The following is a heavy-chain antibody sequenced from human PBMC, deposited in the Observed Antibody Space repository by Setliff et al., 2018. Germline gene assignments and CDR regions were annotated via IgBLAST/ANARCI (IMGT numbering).Heavy chain of an antibody. CDR2: IYHDGRA. V-gene: IGHV4-39*07. CDR3: MRQVGGGLWYFDY. D-gene: IGHD2-15*01. CDR1: GGSISNYY. J-gene: IGHJ4*02. Sequence: SETLSRTCTVSGGSISNYYWGWIRQPPGGGPEWIGIIYHDGRAYYSTSLKSRVNLSLDMSKTQFSLHLNSVTAADTAVYYCMRQVGGGLWYFDYWGQGILVTVSS.